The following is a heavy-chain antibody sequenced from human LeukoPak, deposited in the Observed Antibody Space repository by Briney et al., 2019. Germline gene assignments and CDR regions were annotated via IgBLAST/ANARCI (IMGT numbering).Heavy chain of an antibody. CDR3: ARRAIPAAGSFDP. V-gene: IGHV4-39*02. Sequence: PSETLSLTCTVSGGSISTSDYYWTWLRQPPGRGLEWIGRISYSGSTYYNPSLRSRVTMSVDTSKNHFSLDLSSLTAADTAVYYCARRAIPAAGSFDPWGQGTLVTVSS. D-gene: IGHD6-13*01. J-gene: IGHJ5*02. CDR2: ISYSGST. CDR1: GGSISTSDYY.